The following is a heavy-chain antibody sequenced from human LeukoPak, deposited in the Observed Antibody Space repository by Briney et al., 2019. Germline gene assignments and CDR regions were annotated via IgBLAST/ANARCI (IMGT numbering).Heavy chain of an antibody. CDR3: ARDSGEVPDY. Sequence: GASVKVSFKSSGYTFTNYYMHWVRQAPGQGLEWMGIINPSGGSTTYAQKFQGRVTMTRDTSTSTVYMELSSLRSDDTAVYYCARDSGEVPDYWGEGTLVTVSS. D-gene: IGHD3-10*01. CDR1: GYTFTNYY. CDR2: INPSGGST. V-gene: IGHV1-46*01. J-gene: IGHJ4*02.